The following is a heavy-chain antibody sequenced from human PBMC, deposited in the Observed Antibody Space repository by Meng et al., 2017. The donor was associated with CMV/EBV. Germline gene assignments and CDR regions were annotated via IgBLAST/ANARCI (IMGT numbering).Heavy chain of an antibody. CDR3: ARPYLFQAAGEFDAFDI. CDR2: IYHSGST. D-gene: IGHD3-10*01. Sequence: SETLSLTCTVSGYSIISGYYWGWIRQPPGKGLEWIGSIYHSGSTYYNPSLKSRVTISVDTSKNQFSLKLSSVTAADTAVYYCARPYLFQAAGEFDAFDIWGQGTMVTVSS. CDR1: GYSIISGYY. J-gene: IGHJ3*02. V-gene: IGHV4-38-2*02.